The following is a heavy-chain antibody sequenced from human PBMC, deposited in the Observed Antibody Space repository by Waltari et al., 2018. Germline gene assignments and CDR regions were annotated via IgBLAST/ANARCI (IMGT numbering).Heavy chain of an antibody. CDR1: GGSISSSSYY. V-gene: IGHV4-39*07. J-gene: IGHJ4*02. CDR2: IYYSGST. CDR3: ARTRSGSYYIPVY. Sequence: QLQLQELGPGLVKPSETLSLTCTVSGGSISSSSYYWGWIRQPPGKGLEWIGSIYYSGSTYYNPSLKSRVTISVDTSKNQFSLKLSSVTAADTAVYYCARTRSGSYYIPVYWGQGTLVTVSS. D-gene: IGHD1-26*01.